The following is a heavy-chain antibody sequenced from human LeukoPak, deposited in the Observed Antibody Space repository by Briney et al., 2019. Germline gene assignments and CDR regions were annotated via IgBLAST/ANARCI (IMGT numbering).Heavy chain of an antibody. Sequence: SETLSLTCTVSGGSISSYDWSWIRQPAGKGLEWIGRIYTSGSTNDNPSLKSRVTMSVDTSKNQSSLKLSSVTAADTAGYQCARVVWSGYYIGYWGQGTLDTVPS. D-gene: IGHD3-3*01. J-gene: IGHJ4*02. CDR2: IYTSGST. V-gene: IGHV4-4*07. CDR1: GGSISSYD. CDR3: ARVVWSGYYIGY.